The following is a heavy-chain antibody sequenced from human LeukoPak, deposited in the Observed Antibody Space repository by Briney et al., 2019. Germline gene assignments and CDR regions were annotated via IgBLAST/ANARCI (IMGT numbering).Heavy chain of an antibody. Sequence: ASVKVSCKVSGYTLTELSMHWVRQAPGKGLEWMGGFDPEDGETFYAQKFQGRVTMTEDTSTDTAYMELSSLRSEDTAVYYCAKAPRSSTSRLGQNWFDPWGQGTLVTVSS. J-gene: IGHJ5*02. CDR3: AKAPRSSTSRLGQNWFDP. V-gene: IGHV1-24*01. CDR2: FDPEDGET. D-gene: IGHD2-15*01. CDR1: GYTLTELS.